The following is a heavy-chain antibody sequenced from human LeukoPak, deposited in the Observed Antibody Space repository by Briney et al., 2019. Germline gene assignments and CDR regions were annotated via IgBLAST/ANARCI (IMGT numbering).Heavy chain of an antibody. CDR3: ATGVHGITAAGDYYFDY. CDR1: GGSISSRNYY. D-gene: IGHD6-13*01. Sequence: SETLSLTCTVSGGSISSRNYYWGWIRQPPGKGLEWIGGVYYTGTTYSNPSLKSRVTMSVDTSNNQFSLKLSSVTAADTAVYYCATGVHGITAAGDYYFDYWGQGTLVTVSS. CDR2: VYYTGTT. V-gene: IGHV4-39*07. J-gene: IGHJ4*02.